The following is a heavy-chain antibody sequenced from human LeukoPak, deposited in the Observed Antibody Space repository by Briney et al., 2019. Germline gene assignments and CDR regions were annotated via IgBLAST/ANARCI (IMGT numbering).Heavy chain of an antibody. D-gene: IGHD3-22*01. J-gene: IGHJ4*02. CDR1: GGSISSSNW. CDR3: ARDSYYYDSSKTGYFDY. Sequence: SETLSLTCAVSGGSISSSNWWSWVRQPPGKGLEWIGEIYHSGSTNYNPSLKSRVTISVDKSKNQFSLKLSSVTAADTAVYYCARDSYYYDSSKTGYFDYWGQGTLVTVSS. V-gene: IGHV4-4*02. CDR2: IYHSGST.